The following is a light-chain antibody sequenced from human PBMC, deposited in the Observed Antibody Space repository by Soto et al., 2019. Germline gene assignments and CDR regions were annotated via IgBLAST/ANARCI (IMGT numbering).Light chain of an antibody. V-gene: IGKV3-20*01. CDR2: GAS. CDR3: HQYGRSPRT. Sequence: EIVLTQSPGTLSLSPGERATLSCRASETVAGSYLAWYQQKPGQAPRLLIYGASSRATGIPDRFSGSGSGTDFTLTISRLEPEDFAVYYCHQYGRSPRTFGQGTKVDIK. CDR1: ETVAGSY. J-gene: IGKJ1*01.